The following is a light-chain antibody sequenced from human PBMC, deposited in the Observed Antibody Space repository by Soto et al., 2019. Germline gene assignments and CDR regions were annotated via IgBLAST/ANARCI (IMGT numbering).Light chain of an antibody. CDR3: QQYDSSPFT. V-gene: IGKV3-20*01. J-gene: IGKJ3*01. CDR1: QSVISNF. Sequence: IVLTQSPGTLSLSPGERVTLSCRTSQSVISNFLAWYQQKPGQAPRLLIFGASSRSTGIPDRFSGSGSGTDFTLTISRLEPEDFAMYYCQQYDSSPFTFGPGTKVDVK. CDR2: GAS.